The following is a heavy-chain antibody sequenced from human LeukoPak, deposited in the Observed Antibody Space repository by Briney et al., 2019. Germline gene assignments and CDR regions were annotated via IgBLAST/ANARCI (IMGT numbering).Heavy chain of an antibody. CDR1: GGSFSGYY. CDR2: INHSGST. V-gene: IGHV4-34*01. D-gene: IGHD5-18*01. CDR3: ARMRAAMAYYYYGMDV. Sequence: PSETLSLTYAVYGGSFSGYYWSWIRQPPGKGLEWIGEINHSGSTNYNPSLKSRVTISVDTSKNQFSLKLSSVTAADTAVYYCARMRAAMAYYYYGMDVWGKGTTVTVSS. J-gene: IGHJ6*04.